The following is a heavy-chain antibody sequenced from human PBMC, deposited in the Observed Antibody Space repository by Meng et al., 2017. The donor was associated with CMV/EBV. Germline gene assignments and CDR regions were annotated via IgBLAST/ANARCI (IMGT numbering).Heavy chain of an antibody. J-gene: IGHJ4*02. D-gene: IGHD2-15*01. CDR2: INHSGST. CDR1: GGSFSGYY. Sequence: QLQPCGARLLKPSETPSLTCAVYGGSFSGYYWSWIRQPPGKGLEWIGEINHSGSTNYNPSLKSRVTISVDTSKNQFSLKLSSVTAADTAVYYCARPKGGSLLRAPFDYWGQGTLVTVSS. V-gene: IGHV4-34*01. CDR3: ARPKGGSLLRAPFDY.